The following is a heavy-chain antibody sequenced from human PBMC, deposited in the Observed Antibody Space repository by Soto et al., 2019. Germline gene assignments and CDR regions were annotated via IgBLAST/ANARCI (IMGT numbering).Heavy chain of an antibody. CDR2: ISGSGGST. D-gene: IGHD6-19*01. CDR3: AKDQRQWLVPKGAFDI. Sequence: GGSLRLSCAASGFTFSSYAMSWVRQAPGKGLEWVSAISGSGGSTYYADSVKGRFTISRDNSKNTLYLQMNSLRAEDTAVYYCAKDQRQWLVPKGAFDIWGQGTMVTVSS. CDR1: GFTFSSYA. J-gene: IGHJ3*02. V-gene: IGHV3-23*01.